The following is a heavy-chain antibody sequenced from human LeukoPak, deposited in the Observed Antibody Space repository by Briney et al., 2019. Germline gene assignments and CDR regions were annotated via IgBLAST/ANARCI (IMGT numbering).Heavy chain of an antibody. CDR2: IIPIFGTA. CDR3: ASLMPPGGYYYMDV. J-gene: IGHJ6*03. D-gene: IGHD2-15*01. V-gene: IGHV1-69*13. CDR1: GYTFTSYD. Sequence: GASVKVSCKASGYTFTSYDISWVRQAPGQGLEWMGGIIPIFGTANYAQKFQGRVTITADESTSTAYMELSSLRSEDTAVYYCASLMPPGGYYYMDVWGKGTTVTVSS.